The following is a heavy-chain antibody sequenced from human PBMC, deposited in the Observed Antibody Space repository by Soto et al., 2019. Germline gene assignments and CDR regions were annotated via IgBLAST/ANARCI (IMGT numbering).Heavy chain of an antibody. CDR1: GLTVSSNY. D-gene: IGHD2-15*01. CDR3: AREKSSGGYHYYMDV. CDR2: IYSGGNT. V-gene: IGHV3-66*01. J-gene: IGHJ6*03. Sequence: GGSLRLSCAASGLTVSSNYMSWVRQAPGKGLEWVSIIYSGGNTFYADSSGGRLTIISDNSTNTLYLQMHSLGAEDTAVYYCAREKSSGGYHYYMDVWGKGTTVTVSS.